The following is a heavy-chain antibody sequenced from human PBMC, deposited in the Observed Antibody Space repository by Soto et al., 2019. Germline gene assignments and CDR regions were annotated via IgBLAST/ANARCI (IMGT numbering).Heavy chain of an antibody. CDR2: ISGSGAAT. D-gene: IGHD3-3*01. CDR1: GFTFSSYG. J-gene: IGHJ4*02. CDR3: AKVLYGVGTYFDS. Sequence: EVQRLESGGGLVQPGESLRLSCASSGFTFSSYGMTWVRRPPGKGLEWVSAISGSGAATYYADSVQGRFTISRDNSNNTLYLQMNSLRAEDTAVYSCAKVLYGVGTYFDSWGQGTLVTVSS. V-gene: IGHV3-23*01.